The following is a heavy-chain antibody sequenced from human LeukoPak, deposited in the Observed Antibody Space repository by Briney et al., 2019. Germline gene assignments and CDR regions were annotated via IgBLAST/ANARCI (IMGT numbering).Heavy chain of an antibody. D-gene: IGHD3-22*01. CDR1: GGSISSYY. V-gene: IGHV4-59*01. J-gene: IGHJ4*02. Sequence: KPSETLSLTCTVSGGSISSYYWSWIRQPPGKGLEWIGYIYYSGSTNYNPSLKSRVTISVDTSKNQFSLKLSSVTAADTAVYYCARAGSDYDSSGYVDYWGQGTLVTVSS. CDR2: IYYSGST. CDR3: ARAGSDYDSSGYVDY.